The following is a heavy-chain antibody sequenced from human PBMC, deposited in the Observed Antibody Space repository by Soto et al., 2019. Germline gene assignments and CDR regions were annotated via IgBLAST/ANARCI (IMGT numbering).Heavy chain of an antibody. CDR3: ARDDYSNFAYYGMDV. J-gene: IGHJ6*02. Sequence: QVQLQESGPGLVKPSQTLSLTCTVSGDSISSVDHYWRWLRQPPGKGLEWIGYIYHSGSTYYNPSLRSRVTISIDTTKNQFSLRLSSVTVADTAVYYCARDDYSNFAYYGMDVWGQGTTVTVSS. CDR2: IYHSGST. V-gene: IGHV4-30-4*01. D-gene: IGHD4-4*01. CDR1: GDSISSVDHY.